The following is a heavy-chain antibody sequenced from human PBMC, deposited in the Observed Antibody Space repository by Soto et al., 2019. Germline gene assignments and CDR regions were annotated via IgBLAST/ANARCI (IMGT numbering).Heavy chain of an antibody. D-gene: IGHD6-6*01. V-gene: IGHV3-23*01. J-gene: IGHJ6*02. CDR2: ISGSGGST. CDR1: GFTFSSYA. Sequence: EVQLLESGGGLVQPGGSLRLSCAASGFTFSSYAMSWVRQAPGKGLEWVSAISGSGGSTYYADSVKGRFTISRDNSKNTLYLQMNSLRAEDTAVYYGAKLGLGRSSYYYYYGMDVWGQGTTVTVSS. CDR3: AKLGLGRSSYYYYYGMDV.